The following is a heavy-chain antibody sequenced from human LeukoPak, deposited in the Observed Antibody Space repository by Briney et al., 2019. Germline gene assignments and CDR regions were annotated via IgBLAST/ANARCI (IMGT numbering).Heavy chain of an antibody. CDR3: ARGPQMATIVYYYCYYMDV. CDR2: IIPIFGTA. Sequence: SVKVSCKASGCTFSSYAISWVRQAPGQGLEWMGGIIPIFGTANYAQKFQGRVTITTDESTSTAYMELSSLRSEDTAVYYCARGPQMATIVYYYCYYMDVWGKGTTVTVS. J-gene: IGHJ6*03. V-gene: IGHV1-69*05. CDR1: GCTFSSYA. D-gene: IGHD5-24*01.